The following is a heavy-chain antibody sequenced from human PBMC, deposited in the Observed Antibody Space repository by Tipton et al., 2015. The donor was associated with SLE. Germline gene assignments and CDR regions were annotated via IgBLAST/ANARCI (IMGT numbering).Heavy chain of an antibody. J-gene: IGHJ4*02. CDR1: GGSFSGDY. Sequence: TLSLTCAVYGGSFSGDYWSWIRQPPGKGLEWIGEINHSGSTNYNPSLKSRVTISVDTSKNQFSLRLTSVTAADTAVYYCATPGGDSSGWYYFDYWGQGTLVTVSS. V-gene: IGHV4-34*01. D-gene: IGHD6-19*01. CDR3: ATPGGDSSGWYYFDY. CDR2: INHSGST.